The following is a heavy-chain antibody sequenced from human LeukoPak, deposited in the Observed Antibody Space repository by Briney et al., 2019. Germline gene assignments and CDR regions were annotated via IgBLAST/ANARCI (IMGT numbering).Heavy chain of an antibody. D-gene: IGHD3-9*01. CDR2: IKEDGSES. CDR3: ARDQGYFDWSTNY. CDR1: GFNFGEFW. Sequence: GGSLRLSCAASGFNFGEFWMAWVRQTPEMGLEWVADIKEDGSESFYVDSVKGRFTISRDNAKNSLYLQMNSLRAEDTAVYYCARDQGYFDWSTNYWGQGTLVTVSS. V-gene: IGHV3-7*01. J-gene: IGHJ4*02.